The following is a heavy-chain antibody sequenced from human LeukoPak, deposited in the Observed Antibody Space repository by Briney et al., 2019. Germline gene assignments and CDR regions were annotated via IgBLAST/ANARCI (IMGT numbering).Heavy chain of an antibody. V-gene: IGHV1-2*02. CDR1: GYTFTGYY. CDR2: INPNSGGT. CDR3: ARDLLRVAVAGSFDY. Sequence: ASEKVSCKASGYTFTGYYMHWVRQAPGQGLEWMGWINPNSGGTNYAQKFQGRVTMTRDTSISTAYMELSRLRSDDTAVYYCARDLLRVAVAGSFDYWGQGTLVTVSS. D-gene: IGHD6-19*01. J-gene: IGHJ4*02.